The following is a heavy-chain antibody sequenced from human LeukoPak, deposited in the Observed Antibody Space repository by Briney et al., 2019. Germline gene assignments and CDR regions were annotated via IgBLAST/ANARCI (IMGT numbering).Heavy chain of an antibody. D-gene: IGHD6-6*01. CDR1: GGSISSYY. J-gene: IGHJ5*02. V-gene: IGHV4-59*01. CDR3: ARGPKASSSSAANWFDP. CDR2: IYYSGGT. Sequence: PSETLSLTCTVSGGSISSYYWSWIRQPPGKGLEWIGYIYYSGGTNYNPSLKSRVTISVDTSKNQFSLKLSSVTAADTAVYYCARGPKASSSSAANWFDPWGQGTLVTVSS.